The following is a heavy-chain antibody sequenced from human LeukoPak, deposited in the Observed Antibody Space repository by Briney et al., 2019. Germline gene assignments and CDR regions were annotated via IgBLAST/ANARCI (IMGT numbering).Heavy chain of an antibody. CDR1: VFSVSTSGGD. J-gene: IGHJ4*02. D-gene: IGHD6-19*01. CDR3: ANMAQGIALAGTVFDY. V-gene: IGHV2-5*01. Sequence: SGPMQVKPTETRSLTCTFSVFSVSTSGGDGGWIRQRPGQAQSELTVIYWNEDDRYSPSLRSRLTITNDTSNNPVVLKMTSLGPVDTATYFCANMAQGIALAGTVFDYWGQGILVTVSS. CDR2: IYWNEDD.